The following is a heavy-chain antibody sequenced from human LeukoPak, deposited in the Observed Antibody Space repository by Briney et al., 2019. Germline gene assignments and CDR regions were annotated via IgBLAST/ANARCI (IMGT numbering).Heavy chain of an antibody. CDR3: AKDRVTTGESFDY. D-gene: IGHD4-11*01. J-gene: IGHJ4*02. CDR2: IIPIFGTA. CDR1: GGTFSSYA. Sequence: ASVKVSCKASGGTFSSYAISWVRQAPGQGLEWMGGIIPIFGTANYAQKFQGRVTITADESTSTAYMELSSLRSEDTAVYYCAKDRVTTGESFDYWGQGTLVTVSS. V-gene: IGHV1-69*01.